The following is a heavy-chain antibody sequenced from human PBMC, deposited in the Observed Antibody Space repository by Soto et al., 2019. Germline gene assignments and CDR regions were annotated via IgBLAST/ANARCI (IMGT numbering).Heavy chain of an antibody. CDR2: IDPRDSYT. J-gene: IGHJ5*02. Sequence: GASLKISCTGFGYTFTTFWICWVRQMPGRGLEWMGGIDPRDSYTNYSPSFQGHVTISVDKSINTAYLQWGSLNASDTAMYYCARIYCVTSTCDCSFDPWGQGTLVTVSS. D-gene: IGHD2-21*01. CDR1: GYTFTTFW. CDR3: ARIYCVTSTCDCSFDP. V-gene: IGHV5-10-1*01.